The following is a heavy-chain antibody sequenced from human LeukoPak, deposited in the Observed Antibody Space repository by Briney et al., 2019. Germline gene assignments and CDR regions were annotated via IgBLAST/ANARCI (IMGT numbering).Heavy chain of an antibody. J-gene: IGHJ6*02. Sequence: PSETLSLTCTVSGGSISSYYWSWIRQPPGKGLEWIGYIYYSGSTNYNPSLKSRVTISVDTSKNQFSLKLSSVTAADTAVYYCARYTTLEDGAKYGMDVWGQGTTVTVSS. D-gene: IGHD1-26*01. V-gene: IGHV4-59*08. CDR3: ARYTTLEDGAKYGMDV. CDR2: IYYSGST. CDR1: GGSISSYY.